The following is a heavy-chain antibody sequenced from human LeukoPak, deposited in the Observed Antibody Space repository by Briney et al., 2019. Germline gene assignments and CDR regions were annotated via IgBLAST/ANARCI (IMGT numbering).Heavy chain of an antibody. V-gene: IGHV4-34*01. D-gene: IGHD2-2*01. CDR1: GWSFNDYY. Sequence: SETLSLTCAVYGWSFNDYYWNWVRQPPGKGLEWIGEINARGDTNYNPSLKSRVTISVDSSKNQFSLTLTSMIAADTAIYYCARGQVPAARGYNWFDPWGQGTLVSVSS. J-gene: IGHJ5*02. CDR3: ARGQVPAARGYNWFDP. CDR2: INARGDT.